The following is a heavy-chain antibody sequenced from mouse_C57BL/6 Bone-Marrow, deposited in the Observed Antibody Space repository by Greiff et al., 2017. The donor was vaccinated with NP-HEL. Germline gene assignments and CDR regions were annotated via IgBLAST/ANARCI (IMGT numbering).Heavy chain of an antibody. J-gene: IGHJ4*01. Sequence: EVQLQESGGGLVKPGGSLKLSCAASGFTFSSYAMSWVRQTPEKRLEWVATISDGGSYTYYPDNVKGRFTISRDNAKNNLYLQMSHLKSEDTAMYYCASYDYYGSSPMDYWGQGTSVTVSS. V-gene: IGHV5-4*01. CDR2: ISDGGSYT. CDR1: GFTFSSYA. D-gene: IGHD1-1*01. CDR3: ASYDYYGSSPMDY.